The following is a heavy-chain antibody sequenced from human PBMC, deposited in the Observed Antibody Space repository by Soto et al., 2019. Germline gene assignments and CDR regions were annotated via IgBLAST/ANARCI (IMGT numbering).Heavy chain of an antibody. CDR2: ISYDGRT. Sequence: QLQLQESGPGLVKTSATLSLTCSVSGGSISSTSYYWGWIRQPPGKGLEWIGSISYDGRTYYNASLTSRITLSVDTSSSRSSFRLGPVTASDSAMYYCAASLLGIVVIEHFDFWCHGTLVIVSS. CDR1: GGSISSTSYY. V-gene: IGHV4-39*01. CDR3: AASLLGIVVIEHFDF. D-gene: IGHD3-16*02. J-gene: IGHJ4*01.